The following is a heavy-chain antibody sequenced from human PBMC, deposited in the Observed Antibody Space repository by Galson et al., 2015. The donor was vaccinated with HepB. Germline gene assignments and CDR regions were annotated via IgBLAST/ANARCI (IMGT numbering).Heavy chain of an antibody. CDR3: ASWPGYNWNRRRNDAFDI. Sequence: CKASGGTFSSYAISWVRQAPGQGLEWMGGIIPIFGTANYAQKFQGRVTITADESTSTAYMELSSLRSEDTAVYYCASWPGYNWNRRRNDAFDIWGQGTMVTVSS. CDR2: IIPIFGTA. V-gene: IGHV1-69*01. CDR1: GGTFSSYA. J-gene: IGHJ3*02. D-gene: IGHD1-20*01.